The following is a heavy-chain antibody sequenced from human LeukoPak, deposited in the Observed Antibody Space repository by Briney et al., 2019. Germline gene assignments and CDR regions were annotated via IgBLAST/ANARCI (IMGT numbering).Heavy chain of an antibody. CDR3: ARAYDWNYLY. J-gene: IGHJ4*02. V-gene: IGHV3-66*01. Sequence: TGKSLRLSCAASGFTVSNNYMSWVRQPPGKGLEWVAVIYSGGNTYYADSVTDRFTISRDNSKNTLYLQMNSLRVEDTAVYYCARAYDWNYLYWGQGALVTVSS. D-gene: IGHD1-7*01. CDR2: IYSGGNT. CDR1: GFTVSNNY.